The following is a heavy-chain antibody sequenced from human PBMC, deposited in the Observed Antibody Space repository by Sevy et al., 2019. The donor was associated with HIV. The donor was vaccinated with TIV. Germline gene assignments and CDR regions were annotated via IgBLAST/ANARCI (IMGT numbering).Heavy chain of an antibody. CDR3: ARGSNYDY. J-gene: IGHJ4*02. CDR1: GYTITTYG. D-gene: IGHD3-10*01. CDR2: INTNKGNA. Sequence: ASVKVSCKASGYTITTYGISWVRQAPGQGLEWMGWINTNKGNANYAEILQGRVTMTTDTSTSTAYMELRSLTSDDTAIYYCARGSNYDYWGQGTLVTVSS. V-gene: IGHV1-18*04.